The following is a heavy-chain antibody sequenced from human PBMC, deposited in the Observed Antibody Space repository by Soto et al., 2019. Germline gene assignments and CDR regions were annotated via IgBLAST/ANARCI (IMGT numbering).Heavy chain of an antibody. D-gene: IGHD3-10*01. CDR3: AREGTETYYYGSGSYYNPKYYYYYGMDV. CDR2: IYYSGST. CDR1: GGSISSGGYY. J-gene: IGHJ6*02. V-gene: IGHV4-31*03. Sequence: PSETLSLTCTVSGGSISSGGYYWSWIRQHPGKGLEWIGYIYYSGSTYYNPSLRSRVTISVDTSKNQFSLKLSSVTAADTAVYYCAREGTETYYYGSGSYYNPKYYYYYGMDVWGQGTTVTVSS.